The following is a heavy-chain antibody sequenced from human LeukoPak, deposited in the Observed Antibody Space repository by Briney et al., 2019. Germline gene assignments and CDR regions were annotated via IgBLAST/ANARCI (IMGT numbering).Heavy chain of an antibody. D-gene: IGHD1-1*01. J-gene: IGHJ3*02. CDR1: GFTFSSYL. V-gene: IGHV3-7*01. CDR3: ARDLEPDAFDI. Sequence: GGSLRLSCAASGFTFSSYLMSWVRQAPGKGLEWVANIKQDGSEKYCVDSVKGRFTISRDNAKNSLYLQMNSLRAEDTAVYYCARDLEPDAFDIWGQGTMVTVSS. CDR2: IKQDGSEK.